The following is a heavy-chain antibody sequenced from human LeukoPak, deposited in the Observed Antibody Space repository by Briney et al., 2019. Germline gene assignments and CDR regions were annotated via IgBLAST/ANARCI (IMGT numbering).Heavy chain of an antibody. CDR2: INHSGST. D-gene: IGHD3-22*01. Sequence: PSETLSLTCTVSGGSISSSSYYWGWIRQPPGKGLEWIGEINHSGSTNYNPSLKSRVTISVDTSKNQFSLKLSSVTAADTAVYYCASTPYYDRNRNLAWGQGTLVTVSS. J-gene: IGHJ4*02. V-gene: IGHV4-39*07. CDR3: ASTPYYDRNRNLA. CDR1: GGSISSSSYY.